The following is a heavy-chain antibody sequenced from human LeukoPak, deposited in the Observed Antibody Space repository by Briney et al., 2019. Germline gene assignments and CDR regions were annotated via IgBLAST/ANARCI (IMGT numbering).Heavy chain of an antibody. Sequence: AGGSLRLSCAASGFTFSNAWRSWVRQAPGKGLEWVGRIKTKTDGGTTDYAAPVKGRFTISRDDSKSTLYLQMNSLKTDDTAVYYCTTPPWYDSRGYWGQGTLVTVSS. V-gene: IGHV3-15*01. J-gene: IGHJ4*02. CDR2: IKTKTDGGTT. CDR1: GFTFSNAW. D-gene: IGHD6-13*01. CDR3: TTPPWYDSRGY.